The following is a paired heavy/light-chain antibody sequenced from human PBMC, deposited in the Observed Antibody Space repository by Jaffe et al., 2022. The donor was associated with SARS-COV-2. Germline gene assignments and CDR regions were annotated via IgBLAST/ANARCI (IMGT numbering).Light chain of an antibody. J-gene: IGKJ2*01. CDR1: QSLLHSNGKNY. CDR3: MQALQTPPFMYT. V-gene: IGKV2-28*01. Sequence: DTVMTQSPLSLPVAPGESASISCRSSQSLLHSNGKNYLDWYLQKPGQSPQLLIYFASNRASGVPDRFSGSGSGTDFTLKISRVEAEDVGVYYCMQALQTPPFMYTFGQGTKLEIK. CDR2: FAS.
Heavy chain of an antibody. V-gene: IGHV3-74*03. Sequence: DVQLVESGGGLVQPGGSLRLSCEASGFTFSSYQMHWVRQAPGKGLMWVSRIDSDGRGEQYAEAVKGRFTMSRDNAKNTLFLQLKSLRVEDTAVYYCARGHLTTGRNYYYGLDVWGQGITVTVSS. CDR3: ARGHLTTGRNYYYGLDV. D-gene: IGHD1-26*01. J-gene: IGHJ6*02. CDR2: IDSDGRGE. CDR1: GFTFSSYQ.